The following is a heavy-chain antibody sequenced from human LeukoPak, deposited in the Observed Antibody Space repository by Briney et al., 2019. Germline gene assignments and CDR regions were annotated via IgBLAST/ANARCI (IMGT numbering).Heavy chain of an antibody. CDR3: AKYYYDSGSQRGGFDY. J-gene: IGHJ4*02. Sequence: GGSLRLSCAASGFTFSSYAMSWVRQAPGKGLEWVSAISGSGGSTYCADSVKGRFTISRDNSKNTLYLQMNSLRAEDTAVYYCAKYYYDSGSQRGGFDYWGQGTLITVSS. D-gene: IGHD3-10*01. CDR2: ISGSGGST. V-gene: IGHV3-23*01. CDR1: GFTFSSYA.